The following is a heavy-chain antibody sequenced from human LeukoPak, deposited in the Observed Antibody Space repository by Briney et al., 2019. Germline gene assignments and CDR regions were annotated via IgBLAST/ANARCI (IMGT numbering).Heavy chain of an antibody. CDR2: FDPEDGET. D-gene: IGHD2-8*01. CDR1: GYTFTELS. V-gene: IGHV1-24*01. J-gene: IGHJ4*02. Sequence: ASVKVSCKVSGYTFTELSMHWVRQAPGKGLEWMGGFDPEDGETINAQKFQGRVTMTEDTSTDTAYMELSSLRSEDTAVYYCATVRVALMYAQYDYWGQGTLVTVSS. CDR3: ATVRVALMYAQYDY.